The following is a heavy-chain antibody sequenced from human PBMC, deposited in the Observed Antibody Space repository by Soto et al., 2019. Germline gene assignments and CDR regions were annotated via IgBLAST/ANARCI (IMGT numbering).Heavy chain of an antibody. CDR3: ARSLVSSSSYYYYGMDV. CDR1: GGTFSSYT. Sequence: ASVKVSCKASGGTFSSYTISWVRQAPGQGLEWKGGIIPIFGTANYAQKFQGRVTITADESTSTAYMELSSLRSEDTAVYYCARSLVSSSSYYYYGMDVWGQGTTVTVSS. J-gene: IGHJ6*02. CDR2: IIPIFGTA. V-gene: IGHV1-69*13. D-gene: IGHD6-6*01.